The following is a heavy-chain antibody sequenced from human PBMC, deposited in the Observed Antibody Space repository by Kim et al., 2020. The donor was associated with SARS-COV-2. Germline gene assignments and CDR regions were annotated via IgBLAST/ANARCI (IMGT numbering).Heavy chain of an antibody. CDR2: INAGNGNT. V-gene: IGHV1-3*01. J-gene: IGHJ4*02. Sequence: ASVTVSCKASGYTFTSYAMHWVRQAPGQRLEWMGWINAGNGNTKYSQKFQGRVTITRDTSASTAYMELSSLRSEDTAVYYCARTLNGRVITGYFDYWGQGTLVSVSS. CDR1: GYTFTSYA. CDR3: ARTLNGRVITGYFDY. D-gene: IGHD3-16*01.